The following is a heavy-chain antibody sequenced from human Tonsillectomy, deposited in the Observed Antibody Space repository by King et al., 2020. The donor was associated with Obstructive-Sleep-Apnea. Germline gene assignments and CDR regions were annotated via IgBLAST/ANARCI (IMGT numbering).Heavy chain of an antibody. D-gene: IGHD3-10*02. CDR2: IDTSSTYI. J-gene: IGHJ6*02. V-gene: IGHV3-21*01. CDR3: AGDECAGSHSTLGMDV. Sequence: VQLVESGGGLVKPGGSLRLSCAASGFTLRTYSMNWVRQAPGKGLQWVSSIDTSSTYIYYADSVRGRFTISRDDAENSLHLQMNSLRVDDTAVYYCAGDECAGSHSTLGMDVWGQGTTVTVSS. CDR1: GFTLRTYS.